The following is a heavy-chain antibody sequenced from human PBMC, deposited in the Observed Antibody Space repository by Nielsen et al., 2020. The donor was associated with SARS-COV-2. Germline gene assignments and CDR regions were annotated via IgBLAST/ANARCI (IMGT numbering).Heavy chain of an antibody. Sequence: GESLKISCAASGFTFSSYSMNWVRQAPGKGLEWVSYISSSSSTIYYADSVKGRFTISRDNAKNTLYLQMNSLRAEDTAVYYCARGSDSSSWYEYYYYYYGMDVWGQGTTVTVSS. J-gene: IGHJ6*02. CDR1: GFTFSSYS. CDR3: ARGSDSSSWYEYYYYYYGMDV. D-gene: IGHD6-13*01. CDR2: ISSSSSTI. V-gene: IGHV3-48*04.